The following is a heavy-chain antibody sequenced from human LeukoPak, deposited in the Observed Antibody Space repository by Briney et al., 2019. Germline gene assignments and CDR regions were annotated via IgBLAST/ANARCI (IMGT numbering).Heavy chain of an antibody. CDR2: IIPIFGTA. Sequence: ASVKVSCKASGGTFSSYAISWVRQAPGQGLEWMGGIIPIFGTANYAQKFQGRVTITADESTSTAYMELSSLRSEDTAVYYCARPIEYSSFLDYYYGMDVWGQGTTVTVSS. J-gene: IGHJ6*02. V-gene: IGHV1-69*13. D-gene: IGHD6-6*01. CDR3: ARPIEYSSFLDYYYGMDV. CDR1: GGTFSSYA.